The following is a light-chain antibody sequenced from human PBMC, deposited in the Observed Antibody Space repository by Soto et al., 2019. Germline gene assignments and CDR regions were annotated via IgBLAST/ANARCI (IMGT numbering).Light chain of an antibody. CDR1: QGISNY. CDR3: QKYNSAPALT. Sequence: DIQMTQSPSSLSASVGDRVTITCRASQGISNYLAWYQQKPGKVPKLLIYAASTLQSGVPSRFSGSGSGTDFTLTIRSLQPEDDATYYCQKYNSAPALTFGGGTKVEIK. V-gene: IGKV1-27*01. J-gene: IGKJ4*01. CDR2: AAS.